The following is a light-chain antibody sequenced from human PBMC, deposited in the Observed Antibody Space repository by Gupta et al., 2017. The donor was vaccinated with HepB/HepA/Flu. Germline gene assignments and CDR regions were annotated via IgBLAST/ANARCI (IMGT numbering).Light chain of an antibody. Sequence: DIVSTQSPATLSFSPGERATRTCRASQSLYSSLAWYQQKPGQAPRLLMYEASKRATGLPARFSGSGSGTEFTLAISCLEPEEFAVYYCQQRCNCPRTFGQGTKVEIK. CDR2: EAS. V-gene: IGKV3-11*01. J-gene: IGKJ1*01. CDR3: QQRCNCPRT. CDR1: QSLYSS.